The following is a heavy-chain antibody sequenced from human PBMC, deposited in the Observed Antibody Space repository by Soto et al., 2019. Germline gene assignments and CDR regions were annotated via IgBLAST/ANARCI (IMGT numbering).Heavy chain of an antibody. CDR1: GFTFSSYG. CDR2: ISYDGSNK. J-gene: IGHJ4*02. CDR3: AKSLNYYDSSGYQFDY. D-gene: IGHD3-22*01. Sequence: GGSLRLSCAASGFTFSSYGMHWVRQAPGKGLEWVAVISYDGSNKYYADSVKGRFTISRDNSKNTLYLQMNSLRAEDTAVYYCAKSLNYYDSSGYQFDYWGQGTLVTVSS. V-gene: IGHV3-30*18.